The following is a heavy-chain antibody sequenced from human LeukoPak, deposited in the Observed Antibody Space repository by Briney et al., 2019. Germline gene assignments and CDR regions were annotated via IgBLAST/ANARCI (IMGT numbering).Heavy chain of an antibody. Sequence: GGSLRLSCAASGFTFSYYAMSWLRQAPGKGLQWVSGINGGGETTDHANSVKGRFTISRDNSKDTLYLQMSSLRAEDTAVYYCAKPVIALTAINYFFDLWGQGTLDTVSS. CDR3: AKPVIALTAINYFFDL. CDR2: INGGGETT. J-gene: IGHJ4*02. V-gene: IGHV3-23*01. D-gene: IGHD2-21*01. CDR1: GFTFSYYA.